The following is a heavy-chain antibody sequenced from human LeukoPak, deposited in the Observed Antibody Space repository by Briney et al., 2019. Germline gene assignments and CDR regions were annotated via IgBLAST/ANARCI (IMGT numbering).Heavy chain of an antibody. CDR1: GFTFSSYA. Sequence: PGGSLRLSCAASGFTFSSYAMSWVRQAPGKGLEWVSAISGSGGSTYYADSVKGRFTISRDNSKNTLYLQMNSLRAEDTAVYYCAKGLKGLLDGCSGGSCYPADYWGQGTLVTVSS. CDR2: ISGSGGST. V-gene: IGHV3-23*01. D-gene: IGHD2-15*01. CDR3: AKGLKGLLDGCSGGSCYPADY. J-gene: IGHJ4*02.